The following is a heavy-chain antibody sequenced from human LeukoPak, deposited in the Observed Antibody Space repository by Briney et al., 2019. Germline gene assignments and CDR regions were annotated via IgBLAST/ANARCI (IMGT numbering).Heavy chain of an antibody. CDR2: IWYDGSNK. J-gene: IGHJ4*02. CDR3: ARAKVPQDGKREWELLHYYFDY. D-gene: IGHD1-26*01. CDR1: GXTFSSYG. V-gene: IGHV3-33*01. Sequence: PGRSLRLSCAASGXTFSSYGMHWGRQAPGKGLEWGAVIWYDGSNKYYEDSVKGRVTISRDNSKNTLYLQMNSLRAEDTAVYYCARAKVPQDGKREWELLHYYFDYWGQGTLVTVSS.